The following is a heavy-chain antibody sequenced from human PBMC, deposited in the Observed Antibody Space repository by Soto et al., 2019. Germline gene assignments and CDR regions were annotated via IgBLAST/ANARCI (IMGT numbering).Heavy chain of an antibody. CDR2: IYYSGST. CDR3: ARDWNYYPMDV. D-gene: IGHD1-1*01. V-gene: IGHV4-61*01. Sequence: PSETLSLTCTVSGGSVSSGSYYRSWIRQPPGKGLEWIGYIYYSGSTNYNPSLKSRVTISVDTSKNQFSLKLSSVTAADTAVYYCARDWNYYPMDVWGQGTTVTVSS. J-gene: IGHJ6*02. CDR1: GGSVSSGSYY.